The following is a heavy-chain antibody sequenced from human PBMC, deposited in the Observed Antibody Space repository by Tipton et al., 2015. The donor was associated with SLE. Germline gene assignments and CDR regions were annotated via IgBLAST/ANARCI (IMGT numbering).Heavy chain of an antibody. D-gene: IGHD3-10*01. Sequence: TLSLTCTVSGGSISSYYWSWIRQPPGKGLEWIGYIYYSGSTNYNPSLKSRVTISVDTSKNQFPLKLSSVTAADTAVYYCARGHRVRGDPYFDYWGQGTLVTVSS. V-gene: IGHV4-59*07. CDR1: GGSISSYY. CDR3: ARGHRVRGDPYFDY. J-gene: IGHJ4*02. CDR2: IYYSGST.